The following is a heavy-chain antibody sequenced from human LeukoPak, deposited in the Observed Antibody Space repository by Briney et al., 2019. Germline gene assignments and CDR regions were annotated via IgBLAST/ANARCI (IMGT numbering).Heavy chain of an antibody. Sequence: GGSLRLSCVASGFSFNNYAMNWVRQAPGKGLEWVSLIIGSSGSTFYADSVKGRFTISRDKSKNTLYLQMNSLRAEDTAVYYCAKGAYDYIEIAYFDYWGQGSRVTVSS. CDR3: AKGAYDYIEIAYFDY. CDR2: IIGSSGST. V-gene: IGHV3-23*01. D-gene: IGHD5-12*01. J-gene: IGHJ4*02. CDR1: GFSFNNYA.